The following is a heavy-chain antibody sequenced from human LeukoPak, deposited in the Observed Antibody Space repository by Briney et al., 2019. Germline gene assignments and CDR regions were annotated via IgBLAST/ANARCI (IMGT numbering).Heavy chain of an antibody. CDR1: GGSISTSGYY. J-gene: IGHJ4*02. CDR3: ARDTSGYYSFDY. D-gene: IGHD3-22*01. V-gene: IGHV4-39*01. Sequence: SETLSLTCTVSGGSISTSGYYWGWLRQPPGRGLEWPVSIYYGGSTYSNPSVKSRVTISVDTSKNQFSLKLTSVTDADTDIYYCARDTSGYYSFDYWGQGTLLTVSS. CDR2: IYYGGST.